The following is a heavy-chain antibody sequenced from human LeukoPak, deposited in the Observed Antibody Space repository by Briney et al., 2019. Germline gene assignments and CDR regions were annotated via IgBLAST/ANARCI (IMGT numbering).Heavy chain of an antibody. CDR1: GFTFSSYA. Sequence: GRSLRLSCAASGFTFSSYAMHWVRQAPGKGLEWVAVISYDGSNKYYADSVKGRFTISRDNSKNTLYLQMNSLRAEDTAVYYCARLGDSSGYYYYYFDYWGQGTLVTVSS. CDR2: ISYDGSNK. J-gene: IGHJ4*02. V-gene: IGHV3-30-3*01. D-gene: IGHD3-22*01. CDR3: ARLGDSSGYYYYYFDY.